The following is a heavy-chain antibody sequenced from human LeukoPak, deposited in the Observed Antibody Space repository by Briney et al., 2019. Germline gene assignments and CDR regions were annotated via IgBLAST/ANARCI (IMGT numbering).Heavy chain of an antibody. Sequence: SETLSLTCAVSGGSVSSGGYSWSWIRQPAGKGLEWIGRIYTSGSTNYNPSLKSRVTISVDTSKNQFSLKLSSVTAADTAVYYCARMGYDILTGYYPLDYWGQGTLVTVSS. CDR3: ARMGYDILTGYYPLDY. D-gene: IGHD3-9*01. CDR1: GGSVSSGGYS. CDR2: IYTSGST. V-gene: IGHV4-61*02. J-gene: IGHJ4*02.